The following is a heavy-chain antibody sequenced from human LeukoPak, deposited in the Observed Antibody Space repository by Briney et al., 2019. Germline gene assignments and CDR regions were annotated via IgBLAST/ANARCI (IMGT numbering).Heavy chain of an antibody. CDR2: ISYDGSNK. J-gene: IGHJ4*02. V-gene: IGHV3-30-3*01. CDR1: GFAFSSYA. Sequence: GGSLRLSCAASGFAFSSYAMHWVRQAPGKGLEWVAVISYDGSNKYYADSVKGRFTISRDNSKNTLYLQMNSLRAEDTAVYYCARDITPSPIAVAGPDFDYWGQGTLVTVSS. CDR3: ARDITPSPIAVAGPDFDY. D-gene: IGHD6-19*01.